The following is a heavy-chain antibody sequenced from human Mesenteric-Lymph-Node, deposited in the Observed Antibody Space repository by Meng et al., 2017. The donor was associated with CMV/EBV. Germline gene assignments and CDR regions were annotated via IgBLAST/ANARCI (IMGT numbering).Heavy chain of an antibody. J-gene: IGHJ6*02. CDR1: GITFNHYS. CDR2: ISNGGSND. Sequence: GGSLRLSCATSGITFNHYSIHWVRQAPGRGLEWVAVISNGGSNDYYADSVEGRFTVSRDNSMNTLYLQMNGLRSDDTAVYFCARGLPVDNKDIQTWLDYFHYGLDIWGQGTRVTVSS. V-gene: IGHV3-30-3*01. D-gene: IGHD5-18*01. CDR3: ARGLPVDNKDIQTWLDYFHYGLDI.